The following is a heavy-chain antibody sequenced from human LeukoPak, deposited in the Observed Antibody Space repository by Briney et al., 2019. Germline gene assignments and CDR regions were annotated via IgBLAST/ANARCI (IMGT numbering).Heavy chain of an antibody. Sequence: PGGSLRLSCAASGFTFSSYWMSWVRQAPGKVLGWVANIKQDGSEKCYVDSVKGRFTTSRDNAKNSLYLQMNSLRADNTTVYYCARGAHDSSGDYYESFDYWGQGTLVTVSS. CDR3: ARGAHDSSGDYYESFDY. D-gene: IGHD3-22*01. V-gene: IGHV3-7*01. CDR1: GFTFSSYW. J-gene: IGHJ4*02. CDR2: IKQDGSEK.